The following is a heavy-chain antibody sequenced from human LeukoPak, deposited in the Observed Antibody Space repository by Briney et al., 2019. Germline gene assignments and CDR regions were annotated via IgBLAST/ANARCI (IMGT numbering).Heavy chain of an antibody. Sequence: PSETLSLTCTVSGGSISSGDYYWSWIRQPPGKGLEWIGCIYYSGSTYYNPSLKSRVTISVDTSKNQFSLKLSSVTAADTAVYYCARVPQTYYYDSSVGGAAFDTWGQGTMVTVSS. CDR1: GGSISSGDYY. D-gene: IGHD3-22*01. CDR3: ARVPQTYYYDSSVGGAAFDT. V-gene: IGHV4-30-4*08. CDR2: IYYSGST. J-gene: IGHJ3*02.